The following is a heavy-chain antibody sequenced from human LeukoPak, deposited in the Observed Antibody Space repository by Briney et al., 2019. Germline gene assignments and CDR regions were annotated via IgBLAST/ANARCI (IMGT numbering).Heavy chain of an antibody. J-gene: IGHJ6*02. D-gene: IGHD4-11*01. V-gene: IGHV7-4-1*02. CDR3: ARGPYSGMDV. Sequence: ASVKVSCKASGYTFTSNAMNWVRQAPGQGLEWMGWINTNTGNPAYAQGFIGRFVFSLDTSVSTAYLQISTLRAEDTAVYYCARGPYSGMDVWGQGTTVTVSS. CDR2: INTNTGNP. CDR1: GYTFTSNA.